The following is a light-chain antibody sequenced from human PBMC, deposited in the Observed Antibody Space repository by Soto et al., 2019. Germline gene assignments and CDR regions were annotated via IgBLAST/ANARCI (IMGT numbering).Light chain of an antibody. V-gene: IGKV3-20*01. J-gene: IGKJ5*01. CDR3: QQYGSSPRT. CDR1: QSVTSSS. CDR2: GAS. Sequence: EIVLTQFPGTLSLSPGERATLSCRASQSVTSSSLAWYQQKVGRAPRVLIYGASNRATGIPDRFSGSGSGTDFTLTITRLETEDFAVYYCQQYGSSPRTFGQGTRLEIK.